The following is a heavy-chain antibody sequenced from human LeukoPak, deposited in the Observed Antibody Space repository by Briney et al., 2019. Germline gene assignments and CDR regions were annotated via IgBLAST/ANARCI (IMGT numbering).Heavy chain of an antibody. CDR1: GDSVSSNSDA. Sequence: SQTLSLTCAISGDSVSSNSDAWNCIRQSPSRGLEWLGRKYYRSKWYNDYAVSVKSRITINPDTSENQFSLQLNSVTPEDTAVYYCARAMVRGVIVYWGQGTLVTVSS. V-gene: IGHV6-1*01. CDR2: KYYRSKWYN. J-gene: IGHJ4*02. D-gene: IGHD3-10*01. CDR3: ARAMVRGVIVY.